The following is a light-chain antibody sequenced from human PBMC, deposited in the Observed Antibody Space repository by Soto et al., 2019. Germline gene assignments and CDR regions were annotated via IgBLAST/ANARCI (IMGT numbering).Light chain of an antibody. CDR1: QGISTS. J-gene: IGKJ2*01. CDR3: QQLSAIPHT. CDR2: AAS. V-gene: IGKV1-9*01. Sequence: IQLTQSPSSLSASIGDRVTITCRASQGISTSLAWYQQKPGQAPNLLIYAASTLQSGVPSRFSGSGAGTDFTLTISSLQPEDFATDHCQQLSAIPHTVGQGTKLEIK.